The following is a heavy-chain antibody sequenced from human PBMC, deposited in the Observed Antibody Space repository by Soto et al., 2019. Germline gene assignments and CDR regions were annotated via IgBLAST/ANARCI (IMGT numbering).Heavy chain of an antibody. CDR1: GFTFGASN. V-gene: IGHV3-73*02. D-gene: IGHD3-9*01. CDR3: SRDDSDWFFT. CDR2: IVSKGETYAT. J-gene: IGHJ5*02. Sequence: EVQLVESGGDLVQPGGSLKLSCAASGFTFGASNLQWVRQASGKGLEWLGRIVSKGETYATTYAASVKGRFTISRDDSKQTAFLQMNNLESEDTAVYYCSRDDSDWFFTWCRGTLVTVSS.